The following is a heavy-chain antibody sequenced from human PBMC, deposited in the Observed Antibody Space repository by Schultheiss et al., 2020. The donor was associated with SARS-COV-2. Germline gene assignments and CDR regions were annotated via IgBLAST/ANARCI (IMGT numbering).Heavy chain of an antibody. CDR1: GFTFDDYG. CDR2: INWNGGSI. CDR3: ARDRYSYGLNAFDI. D-gene: IGHD5-18*01. Sequence: GGSLRLSCAASGFTFDDYGMSWVRQAPGKGLEWVSGINWNGGSIGYADSVKGRFTISRDNSKNTLYLQMNSLRAEDTAVYYCARDRYSYGLNAFDIWGQGTMVTVSS. V-gene: IGHV3-20*04. J-gene: IGHJ3*02.